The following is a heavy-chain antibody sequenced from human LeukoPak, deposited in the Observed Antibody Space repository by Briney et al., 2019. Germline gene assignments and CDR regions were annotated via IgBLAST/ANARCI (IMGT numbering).Heavy chain of an antibody. D-gene: IGHD1-26*01. CDR3: TRLSHVAGAPKVSWFDP. CDR1: AYSISDGFV. Sequence: SGTLSLTCTVSAYSISDGFVWGWIRQAPGKGLEWIGSIYHSGTSYYNPSLKCRISMSVDTSKNQFSLNLSSVTAADTAVYYCTRLSHVAGAPKVSWFDPWGQGTLVTVSS. J-gene: IGHJ5*02. V-gene: IGHV4-38-2*02. CDR2: IYHSGTS.